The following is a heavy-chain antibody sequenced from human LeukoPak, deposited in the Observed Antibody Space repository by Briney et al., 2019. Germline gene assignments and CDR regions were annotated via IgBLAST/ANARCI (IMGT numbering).Heavy chain of an antibody. V-gene: IGHV3-21*01. CDR3: ARDGYYDSSGYYYFPWYFDL. Sequence: GGSLRLSCAASGFTFSSYSMNWVRQAPGKGLEWVSSISSSSSYIYYADSVKGRFTISRDNAKNSLYLQMNSLRAEDTAVYYCARDGYYDSSGYYYFPWYFDLWGRGTLVTVSS. CDR1: GFTFSSYS. J-gene: IGHJ2*01. D-gene: IGHD3-22*01. CDR2: ISSSSSYI.